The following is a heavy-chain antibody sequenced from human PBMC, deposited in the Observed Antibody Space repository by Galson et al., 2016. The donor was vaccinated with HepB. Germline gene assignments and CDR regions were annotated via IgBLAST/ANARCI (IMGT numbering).Heavy chain of an antibody. CDR2: IGTAPGDT. D-gene: IGHD4-17*01. CDR1: GFSFSSYD. V-gene: IGHV3-13*01. J-gene: IGHJ6*04. Sequence: SLRLSCAASGFSFSSYDMHWVRQVTGKGLEWVSAIGTAPGDTNYLDSVKGRFTISRENADNSLYLQMNSLRPGDTAVYYCARGKSLWTTPWNYGLDVWGKGTTVTVSS. CDR3: ARGKSLWTTPWNYGLDV.